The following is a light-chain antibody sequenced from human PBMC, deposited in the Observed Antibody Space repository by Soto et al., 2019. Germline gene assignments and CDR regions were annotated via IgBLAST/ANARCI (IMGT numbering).Light chain of an antibody. CDR3: QQRSNWPPLIS. Sequence: PGERATLSYRASQTVSSNFLAWYQQKPGQAPRLLIYGASNRATGIPDRFSGSGSGTDFTLTVSRLEPEDFAVYYCQQRSNWPPLISFGQGTRLEIK. J-gene: IGKJ5*01. CDR2: GAS. V-gene: IGKV3D-20*02. CDR1: QTVSSNF.